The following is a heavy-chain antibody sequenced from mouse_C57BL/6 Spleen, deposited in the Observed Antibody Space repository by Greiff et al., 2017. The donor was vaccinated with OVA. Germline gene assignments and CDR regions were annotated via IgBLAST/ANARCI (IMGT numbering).Heavy chain of an antibody. V-gene: IGHV1-55*01. J-gene: IGHJ2*01. CDR2: IYPGSGST. Sequence: QVQLQQPGAELVKPGASVKMSCKASGYTFTSYWITWVKQRPGQGLEWIGDIYPGSGSTNYNEKFKSKATLTVDTSSSTAYMQLSSLTSEDSAVYYCARKGAHYYGSSYDYWGQGTTLTVSS. CDR1: GYTFTSYW. CDR3: ARKGAHYYGSSYDY. D-gene: IGHD1-1*01.